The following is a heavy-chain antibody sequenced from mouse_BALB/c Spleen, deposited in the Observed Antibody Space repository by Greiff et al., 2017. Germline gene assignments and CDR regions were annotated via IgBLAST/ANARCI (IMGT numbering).Heavy chain of an antibody. CDR3: ARDYYGNYYWYFDV. J-gene: IGHJ1*01. V-gene: IGHV3-2*02. D-gene: IGHD2-1*01. CDR2: ISYSGST. CDR1: GYSITSDYA. Sequence: ESGPGLVKPSQSLSLTCTVTGYSITSDYAWNWIRQFPGNKLEWMGYISYSGSTSYNPSLKSRISITRDTSKNQFFLQLNSVTTEDTATYYCARDYYGNYYWYFDVWGAGTPVTVSS.